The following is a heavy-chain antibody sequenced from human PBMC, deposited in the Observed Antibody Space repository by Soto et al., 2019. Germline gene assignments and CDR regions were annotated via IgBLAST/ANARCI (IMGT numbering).Heavy chain of an antibody. CDR1: GASISSSRYY. J-gene: IGHJ6*02. Sequence: QLQLQESGPGLVKPSETLSLTCTVSGASISSSRYYWGWVRQPPGKGLEWLGGIYYSGSTSYNPSLKSRVTISVDTSKKQFSLRLSSVAAADTAVYYCARLRTTFHYVMDVWGPGTTVTVSS. V-gene: IGHV4-39*01. CDR3: ARLRTTFHYVMDV. CDR2: IYYSGST. D-gene: IGHD1-7*01.